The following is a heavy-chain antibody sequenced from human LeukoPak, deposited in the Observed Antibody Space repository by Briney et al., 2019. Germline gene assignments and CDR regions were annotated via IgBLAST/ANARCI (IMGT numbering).Heavy chain of an antibody. CDR2: ISYDGSNK. CDR3: AKDFTTVRIAAAVHFDY. J-gene: IGHJ4*02. D-gene: IGHD6-13*01. V-gene: IGHV3-30*18. CDR1: GFTFSSYG. Sequence: GGSLRLSCAASGFTFSSYGMHWVRQAPGKGLEWVAVISYDGSNKYYADSVKGRFTISRDNSKNTLYLQMNSLRAEGTAVYYCAKDFTTVRIAAAVHFDYWGQGTLVTVSS.